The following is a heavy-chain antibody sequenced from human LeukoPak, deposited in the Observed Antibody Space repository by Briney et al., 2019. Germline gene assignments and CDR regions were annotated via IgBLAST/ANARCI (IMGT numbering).Heavy chain of an antibody. J-gene: IGHJ4*02. D-gene: IGHD6-19*01. CDR2: ISDSGDRT. CDR3: AKDARRSSGWYFFDH. CDR1: GFAFSSQD. V-gene: IGHV3-23*01. Sequence: PGGSLRLSCAASGFAFSSQDMGWVRQAPGKGLEWVSAISDSGDRTYYVDSVKGRFTISRDNSKNTVYLQMNSLRADDTAVYYCAKDARRSSGWYFFDHWGQGTLVTVSS.